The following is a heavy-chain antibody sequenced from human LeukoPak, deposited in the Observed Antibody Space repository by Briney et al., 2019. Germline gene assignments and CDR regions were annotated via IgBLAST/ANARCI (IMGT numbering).Heavy chain of an antibody. V-gene: IGHV3-21*01. CDR2: ISSSSSYI. D-gene: IGHD3-10*01. CDR3: SRDGPASDGDYGMDV. J-gene: IGHJ6*02. CDR1: GFTFSSYS. Sequence: GGSLRLSCAASGFTFSSYSMNWVRQAPGKGLEWVSSISSSSSYIYYADSVKGRITISRDNAKNSLYLQMNSLRAEDTAVYYCSRDGPASDGDYGMDVWGQGTTVTVSS.